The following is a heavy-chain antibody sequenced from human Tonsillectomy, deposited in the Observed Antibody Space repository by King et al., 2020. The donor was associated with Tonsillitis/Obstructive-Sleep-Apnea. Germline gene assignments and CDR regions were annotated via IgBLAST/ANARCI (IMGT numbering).Heavy chain of an antibody. J-gene: IGHJ4*02. V-gene: IGHV3-30*18. Sequence: VQLVESGGGVVQPGRSLRLSCAASGFTFSSYGIHWVRQSPGKGLEWLAVISDDGSNKYYADSVKGRFTISRDNSKNTLYLQMNSLRAEDTAVYYCAKGGTTGTTDYFDYWGQGTLVTVSS. CDR2: ISDDGSNK. CDR3: AKGGTTGTTDYFDY. CDR1: GFTFSSYG. D-gene: IGHD1-1*01.